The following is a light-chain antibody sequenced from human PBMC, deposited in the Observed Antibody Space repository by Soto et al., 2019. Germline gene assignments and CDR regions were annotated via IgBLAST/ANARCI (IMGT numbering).Light chain of an antibody. CDR1: SSDVGGYNY. CDR3: SSYTSSSLVA. V-gene: IGLV2-14*01. Sequence: QSALTQPASVSGSPGQSITISCTGTSSDVGGYNYVSWYQQHPGKAPKLMIYEVSNRPSGVSNRFSGSKSGNTASLTISGLQAEDEADYYCSSYTSSSLVAFGGGTKVTVL. J-gene: IGLJ2*01. CDR2: EVS.